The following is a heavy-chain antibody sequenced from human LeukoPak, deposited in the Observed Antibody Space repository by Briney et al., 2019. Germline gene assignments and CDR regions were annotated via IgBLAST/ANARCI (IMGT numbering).Heavy chain of an antibody. CDR2: IRYDGRNK. CDR1: GFTFSSYG. D-gene: IGHD2-2*01. CDR3: AKEGAYGVVPAPNAFDI. J-gene: IGHJ3*02. Sequence: GGSLRLSCSASGFTFSSYGMHWVRQAPGKGLEWVAFIRYDGRNKYYADSVKGRFTISRDNSKNTLYLQMNSLRAEDTAVYYCAKEGAYGVVPAPNAFDIWGQGTMVTVSS. V-gene: IGHV3-30*02.